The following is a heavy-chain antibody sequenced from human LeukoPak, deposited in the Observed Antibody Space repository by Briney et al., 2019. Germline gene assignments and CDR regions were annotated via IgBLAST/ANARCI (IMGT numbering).Heavy chain of an antibody. J-gene: IGHJ4*02. CDR1: GCSISSYY. D-gene: IGHD1-26*01. CDR3: ARPPSGSYYGSYDY. V-gene: IGHV4-59*12. CDR2: IYYSGST. Sequence: SETLSLTCTVSGCSISSYYWSWVRQPPGKGLEWIGYIYYSGSTNYNSSLKSRVTISVDTSKNQFSLKLSSVTAADTAVYYCARPPSGSYYGSYDYWGQGTLVTVSS.